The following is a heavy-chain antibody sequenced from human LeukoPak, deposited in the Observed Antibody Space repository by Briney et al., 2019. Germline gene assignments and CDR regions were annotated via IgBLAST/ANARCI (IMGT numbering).Heavy chain of an antibody. CDR1: GFIVSSNY. CDR3: ARSWDARLNFDY. J-gene: IGHJ4*02. V-gene: IGHV3-66*02. Sequence: GGSLRLSCAASGFIVSSNYMNWVRQAPGKGLEWVSVIYSGGSTYYADSAKGRFTISRDNSKNTLYLQMNSLRAEDTAVYHCARSWDARLNFDYWGQGTLVTVSS. CDR2: IYSGGST. D-gene: IGHD1-26*01.